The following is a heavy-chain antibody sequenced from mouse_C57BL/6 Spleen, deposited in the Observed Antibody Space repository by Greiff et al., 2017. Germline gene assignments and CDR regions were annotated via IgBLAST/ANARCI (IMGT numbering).Heavy chain of an antibody. Sequence: VQLQQSGPELVKPGASVKISCKASGYSFTDYNMNWVKQSNGKSLEWIGVINPNYGTTSYNQKFKGKATLTVDKSSSTAYMQLNSLTSADSAVYYSTRSQYGNYPQYYAMDYWGQGTSVTVSS. V-gene: IGHV1-39*01. J-gene: IGHJ4*01. CDR2: INPNYGTT. D-gene: IGHD2-10*02. CDR3: TRSQYGNYPQYYAMDY. CDR1: GYSFTDYN.